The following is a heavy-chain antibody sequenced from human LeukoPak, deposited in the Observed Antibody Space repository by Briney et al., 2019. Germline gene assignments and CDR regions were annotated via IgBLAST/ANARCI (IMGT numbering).Heavy chain of an antibody. V-gene: IGHV4-4*02. D-gene: IGHD6-19*01. CDR2: IYHSGST. Sequence: SGTLSLTCAVSGGSISSSTWWTWVRQPPGKGLEWFGEIYHSGSTNYNPSLKSRVTISVDKSKNQFSLNLSSVTAADTAVYYCTRRAGTDSNGAFDIWGQGTMVTVSS. J-gene: IGHJ3*02. CDR1: GGSISSSTW. CDR3: TRRAGTDSNGAFDI.